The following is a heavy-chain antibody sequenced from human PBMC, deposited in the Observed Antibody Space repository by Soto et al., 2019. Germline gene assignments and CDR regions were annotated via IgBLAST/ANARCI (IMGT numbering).Heavy chain of an antibody. Sequence: QVQLVESGGGVVQPGKSLRLSCEASGFAFSSYGMYWVRQAPGKGLEWVAVIWHDGSNEHYADSVKGRFTISRDNSKNPLYLQMNSLRPEDTAVYYCERDGPEDDNFLDCCGQGTLVTVYS. J-gene: IGHJ4*02. CDR2: IWHDGSNE. D-gene: IGHD2-2*01. CDR3: ERDGPEDDNFLDC. V-gene: IGHV3-33*01. CDR1: GFAFSSYG.